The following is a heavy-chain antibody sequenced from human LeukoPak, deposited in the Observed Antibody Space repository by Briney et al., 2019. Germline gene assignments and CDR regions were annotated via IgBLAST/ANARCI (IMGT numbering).Heavy chain of an antibody. V-gene: IGHV3-74*01. J-gene: IGHJ4*02. CDR2: INSDGSST. CDR1: GFTFSNYG. D-gene: IGHD1-26*01. CDR3: ARALGGAPDGVDY. Sequence: GGSLRLSCAASGFTFSNYGMHWVRQAPGKGLVWVSRINSDGSSTSYADSVKGRFTISRDNAKNTLYLQMNSLRAEDTAVYYCARALGGAPDGVDYWGQGTLVTVSS.